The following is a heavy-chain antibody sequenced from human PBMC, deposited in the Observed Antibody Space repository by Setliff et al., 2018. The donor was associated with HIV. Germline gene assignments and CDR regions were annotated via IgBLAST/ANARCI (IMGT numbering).Heavy chain of an antibody. V-gene: IGHV1-18*01. D-gene: IGHD6-19*01. CDR2: ISTYNGNT. CDR1: GYSFTSYG. Sequence: ASVKVSCKASGYSFTSYGITWVRQAPGQGLEWLGWISTYNGNTNYAQKFQGRVTMTTDTSTSTAYMDLRSLRSDDTAVYYCARGGVAVGDMTPSDYWGQGTLVTVSS. J-gene: IGHJ4*02. CDR3: ARGGVAVGDMTPSDY.